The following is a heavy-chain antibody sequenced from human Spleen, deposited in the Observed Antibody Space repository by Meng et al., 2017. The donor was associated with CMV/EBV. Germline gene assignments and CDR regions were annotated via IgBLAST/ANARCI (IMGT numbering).Heavy chain of an antibody. CDR3: ARELQLKYYYYYGMDV. CDR1: GYPFTSYD. Sequence: ASVKVSCKAFGYPFTSYDINWVRQATGQGLEWMGWMNPNSGNTGYAQKFQGRVTMTRNTSISTAYMELSSLRSEDTAVYYCARELQLKYYYYYGMDVWGQGTTVTVSS. J-gene: IGHJ6*02. CDR2: MNPNSGNT. V-gene: IGHV1-8*01. D-gene: IGHD4-11*01.